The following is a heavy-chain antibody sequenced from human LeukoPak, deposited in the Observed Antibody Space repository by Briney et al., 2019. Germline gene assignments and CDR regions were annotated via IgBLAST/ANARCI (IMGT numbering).Heavy chain of an antibody. D-gene: IGHD3-10*01. J-gene: IGHJ4*02. Sequence: GGSLRLSCAASGFXFSSYNINWVRQAPGKGLEWVSVIYTGGSTYYADSVNGRFTISRDNSKNTLYLQMNSLRADDTAVYYCARGGYSGSGNYFDYWGQGTLVTVSS. CDR1: GFXFSSYN. CDR3: ARGGYSGSGNYFDY. CDR2: IYTGGST. V-gene: IGHV3-66*01.